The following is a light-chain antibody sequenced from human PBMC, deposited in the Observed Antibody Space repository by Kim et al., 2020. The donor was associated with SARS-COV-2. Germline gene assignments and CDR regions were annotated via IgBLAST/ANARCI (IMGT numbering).Light chain of an antibody. J-gene: IGLJ2*01. CDR2: DVT. CDR1: YNY. CDR3: SSYTGTSTVL. Sequence: YNYVSWYQQHPGKAPKLMIYDVTKRPSGVSNRFSGFKSGNTASLTISGLLPEDEAIYYCSSYTGTSTVLFGGGTQLTVL. V-gene: IGLV2-14*03.